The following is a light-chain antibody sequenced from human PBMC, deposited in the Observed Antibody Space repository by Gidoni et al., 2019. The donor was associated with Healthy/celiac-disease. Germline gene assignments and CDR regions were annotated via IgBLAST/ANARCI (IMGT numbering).Light chain of an antibody. V-gene: IGKV1D-8*03. CDR2: AAS. CDR3: QQYYSFPLT. CDR1: QGISSY. J-gene: IGKJ3*01. Sequence: VIWMPQSPSLLSASTGDRVTISCRISQGISSYLAWYQQKPGKAPELLIYAASTLQSGVPSRFSGSGSGTDFTLTISCLQSEDFATYYCQQYYSFPLTFGPGTKVDIK.